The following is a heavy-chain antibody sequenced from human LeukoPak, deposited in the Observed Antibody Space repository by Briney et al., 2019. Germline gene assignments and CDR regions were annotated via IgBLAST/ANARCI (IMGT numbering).Heavy chain of an antibody. CDR1: GFTFSSYA. D-gene: IGHD3-16*02. CDR2: ISGSGGST. J-gene: IGHJ4*02. V-gene: IGHV3-23*01. CDR3: AKDGIVGGVIVPNDY. Sequence: PGGSLRLSCTASGFTFSSYAMSWVRQAPGKGLEWVSVISGSGGSTYYADSVKGRFTISRDNSKNTLYLQMNSLRAEDTAVYYCAKDGIVGGVIVPNDYWGQGTPVTVSS.